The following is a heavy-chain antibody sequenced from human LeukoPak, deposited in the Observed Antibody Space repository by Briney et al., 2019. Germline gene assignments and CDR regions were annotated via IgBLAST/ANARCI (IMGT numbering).Heavy chain of an antibody. CDR1: GGSIRSYY. Sequence: PSETLSLTCAVSGGSIRSYYWSWIRQPPGKGLEWIGYIFHSGSTNYNPSLKSRVTISIDTSQNQFSLKLSSVTAADTAVYYCAATVIIMGTSGMDVWGQGITVTVSS. D-gene: IGHD3-10*01. CDR3: AATVIIMGTSGMDV. V-gene: IGHV4-59*08. CDR2: IFHSGST. J-gene: IGHJ6*02.